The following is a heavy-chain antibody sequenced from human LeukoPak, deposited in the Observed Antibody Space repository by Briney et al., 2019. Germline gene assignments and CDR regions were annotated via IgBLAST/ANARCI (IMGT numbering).Heavy chain of an antibody. D-gene: IGHD2-15*01. V-gene: IGHV3-23*01. J-gene: IGHJ4*02. CDR3: AKGSGDSCFSPLDS. CDR1: GFTFSTYA. Sequence: GGSLRLSCAASGFTFSTYAMSWVRQAPGKGLEWVAAISDSDGSTYYADSVKGHFTISRDNSKNTLYLHMNSLRAEDTAVYYCAKGSGDSCFSPLDSWGQGTLVTVSS. CDR2: ISDSDGST.